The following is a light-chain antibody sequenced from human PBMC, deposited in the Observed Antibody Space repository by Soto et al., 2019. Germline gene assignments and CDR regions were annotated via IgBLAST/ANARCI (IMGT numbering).Light chain of an antibody. CDR1: SSDVGGYNY. V-gene: IGLV2-14*01. CDR3: SLYTSSSVV. Sequence: QSALTQPASVSGPPGQSITISCTGTSSDVGGYNYVSWYQQHPGKAPKLMIYDVSNRPSGVSNRFSGSKSGNTASLTISGLQAEDEADYYCSLYTSSSVVFGGGTKLTVL. CDR2: DVS. J-gene: IGLJ2*01.